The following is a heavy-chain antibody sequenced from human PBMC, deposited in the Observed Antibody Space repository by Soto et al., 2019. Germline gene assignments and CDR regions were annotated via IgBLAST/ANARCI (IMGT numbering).Heavy chain of an antibody. CDR1: GFTFTRSA. Sequence: ASVKVSCKASGFTFTRSAVHWVRQARGQRLEWIGWIVVGSGNTNYAQKFQERVTITRDMSTSTAYMELSSLRSEDTAVYYCARVPTTAVAGPHYFDNWGQGTLVTVSS. V-gene: IGHV1-58*01. J-gene: IGHJ4*02. D-gene: IGHD6-19*01. CDR2: IVVGSGNT. CDR3: ARVPTTAVAGPHYFDN.